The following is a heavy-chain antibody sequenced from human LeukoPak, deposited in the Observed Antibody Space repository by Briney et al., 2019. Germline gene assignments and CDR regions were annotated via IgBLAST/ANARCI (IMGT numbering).Heavy chain of an antibody. CDR1: GFAFHNYA. CDR3: AKDTGGNGAYFYAMDV. J-gene: IGHJ6*02. D-gene: IGHD4-23*01. V-gene: IGHV3-9*01. CDR2: INWNSDTK. Sequence: GGSLRLPCVGSGFAFHNYAMHWVRRPPGKGLEWVSAINWNSDTKAYADSVKGRFTISRDRARNSLYLQMDSLRPEDTALYYCAKDTGGNGAYFYAMDVWGQGTSVTVSS.